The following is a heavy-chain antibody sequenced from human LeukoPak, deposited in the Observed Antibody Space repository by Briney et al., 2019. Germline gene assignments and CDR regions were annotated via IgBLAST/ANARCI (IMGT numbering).Heavy chain of an antibody. CDR2: MNPNSGNT. CDR3: ARGRGYSYGXXXDY. Sequence: GASVKVSCKASGYTFTSYDINWVRQATGQGLEWMGWMNPNSGNTGYAQKFQGRVTMTRNTSISTAYMELSSLRSEDTAVYYCARGRGYSYGXXXDYWGQGTLVTVSS. V-gene: IGHV1-8*01. D-gene: IGHD5-18*01. J-gene: IGHJ4*02. CDR1: GYTFTSYD.